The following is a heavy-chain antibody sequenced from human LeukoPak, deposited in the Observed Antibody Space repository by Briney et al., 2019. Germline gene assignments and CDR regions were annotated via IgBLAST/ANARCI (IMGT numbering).Heavy chain of an antibody. D-gene: IGHD3-10*01. CDR1: GESFSDYY. V-gene: IGHV4-34*01. CDR2: INHSGRN. J-gene: IGHJ6*03. Sequence: SETLSLTCAVHGESFSDYYRTWLRQPPGKGLEWIGEINHSGRNNSNPSLTSRVTISVDASKSEFSLKVNSVTAADTAVYYCARRGKAWLGDSTPRRSRVNYSYYYYMDVWGTGTTVTISS. CDR3: ARRGKAWLGDSTPRRSRVNYSYYYYMDV.